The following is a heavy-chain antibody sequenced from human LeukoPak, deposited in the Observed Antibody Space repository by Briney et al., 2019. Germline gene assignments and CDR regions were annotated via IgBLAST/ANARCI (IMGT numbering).Heavy chain of an antibody. D-gene: IGHD2-2*02. CDR3: SRLAGYCSSTSCYTAAFDI. Sequence: GGSLRLSCTASGFTFSGSAMHWVRQASGKGLEWVGRIRNKANSYATAYAASVKGRFTISRDDSKNTAYLQMHSLKTEDTAVYYCSRLAGYCSSTSCYTAAFDIWGQGTMVTVSS. CDR2: IRNKANSYAT. V-gene: IGHV3-73*01. J-gene: IGHJ3*02. CDR1: GFTFSGSA.